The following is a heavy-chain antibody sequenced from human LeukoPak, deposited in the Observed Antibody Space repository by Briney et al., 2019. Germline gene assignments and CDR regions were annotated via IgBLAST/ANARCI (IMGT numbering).Heavy chain of an antibody. J-gene: IGHJ1*01. CDR3: AREIGGDYYDSSGYPNEYFQH. V-gene: IGHV1-46*01. Sequence: GASVKVSCKASGYTFTSYYMHWVRQAPGQGLEWMGIINPSGGSTSYAQKFQGRVTMTRDTSTSIVYMELSSLRSEDTAVYYCAREIGGDYYDSSGYPNEYFQHWGQGTLVTVSS. CDR1: GYTFTSYY. CDR2: INPSGGST. D-gene: IGHD3-22*01.